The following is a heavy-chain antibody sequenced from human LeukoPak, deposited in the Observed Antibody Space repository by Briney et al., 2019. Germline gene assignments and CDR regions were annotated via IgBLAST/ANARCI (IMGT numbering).Heavy chain of an antibody. Sequence: GGSLRLSCAASGFMFSSSWMAWVRQAPGKGLEWVANIKEDGSDKNYVDSMKGRFTISRDNAKNSLYLQMNSLRAEDTAVYYCARDGAYGYDRFDYWGQGTQVTVSS. CDR2: IKEDGSDK. V-gene: IGHV3-7*01. CDR3: ARDGAYGYDRFDY. J-gene: IGHJ4*02. D-gene: IGHD5-18*01. CDR1: GFMFSSSW.